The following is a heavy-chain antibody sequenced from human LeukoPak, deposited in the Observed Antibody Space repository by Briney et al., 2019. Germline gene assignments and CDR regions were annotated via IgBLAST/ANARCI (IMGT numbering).Heavy chain of an antibody. V-gene: IGHV5-51*07. CDR1: EYSFPNYW. D-gene: IGHD3-22*01. J-gene: IGHJ4*02. Sequence: GESLKISCKGSEYSFPNYWIGWVHQMPGKGLEWMGIIYPGDSDTRYRPSFQGQVTISVDKSINTAYLQWSSLKASDTAMYYCARYHYDGSGYPYWGQGTLVTVSS. CDR3: ARYHYDGSGYPY. CDR2: IYPGDSDT.